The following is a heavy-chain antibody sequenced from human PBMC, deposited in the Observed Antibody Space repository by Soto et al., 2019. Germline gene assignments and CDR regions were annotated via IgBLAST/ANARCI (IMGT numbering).Heavy chain of an antibody. D-gene: IGHD2-2*01. V-gene: IGHV1-18*04. J-gene: IGHJ6*02. CDR1: ACTFTSYG. CDR2: ISAYNGNS. Sequence: QVQLVQSGAEVKKPGASVKVTCKASACTFTSYGITWVRQAPGQGLEWVGWISAYNGNSNYAQKYEGRVTMTTDTSTSTAYMELSSLRSDDTAVYYCARIADCSTTSGSFPSRFHGRGYYYYYGLDVLGQGTTVTVSS. CDR3: ARIADCSTTSGSFPSRFHGRGYYYYYGLDV.